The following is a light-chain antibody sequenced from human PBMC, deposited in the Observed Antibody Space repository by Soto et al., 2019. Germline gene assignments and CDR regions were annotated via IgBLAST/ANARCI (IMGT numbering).Light chain of an antibody. CDR1: QSVSSY. CDR2: DAS. Sequence: EIVLTQSPATLSLSPGERATLSCRASQSVSSYLAWYQQKPGQAPRLLIYDASNRATGIPARFIGSGSGTDFTLTISSLDPEDFAVYYCQQRSNWLTFGGGNKVEIK. J-gene: IGKJ4*01. CDR3: QQRSNWLT. V-gene: IGKV3-11*01.